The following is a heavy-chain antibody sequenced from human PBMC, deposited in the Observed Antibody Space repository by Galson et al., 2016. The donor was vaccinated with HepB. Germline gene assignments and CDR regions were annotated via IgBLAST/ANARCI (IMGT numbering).Heavy chain of an antibody. Sequence: SVKVSCKASGQRFNTFGFTWVRQAPGQGLEWIGWISAYNGDTTYAQRFQGRVAMTTDTPTTTAYMELRSLRSDDTAVYYCARVSSEGLLWVAEISRFDSWGQGTLVTVSS. V-gene: IGHV1-18*01. D-gene: IGHD2-21*01. CDR1: GQRFNTFG. CDR2: ISAYNGDT. J-gene: IGHJ4*02. CDR3: ARVSSEGLLWVAEISRFDS.